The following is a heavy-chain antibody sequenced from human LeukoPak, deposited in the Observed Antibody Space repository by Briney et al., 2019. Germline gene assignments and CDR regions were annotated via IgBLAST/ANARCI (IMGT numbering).Heavy chain of an antibody. CDR3: ARDRYSSSGPFDY. Sequence: GGSLRLSCAASGFTFSSYGMHWVRQAPGKGLEWVAVIWYDGGNKYYADSVKGRFTISRDNSKNTLYLQMNSLRAEDTAVYYCARDRYSSSGPFDYWGQGTLVTVSS. V-gene: IGHV3-33*01. J-gene: IGHJ4*02. CDR2: IWYDGGNK. CDR1: GFTFSSYG. D-gene: IGHD6-6*01.